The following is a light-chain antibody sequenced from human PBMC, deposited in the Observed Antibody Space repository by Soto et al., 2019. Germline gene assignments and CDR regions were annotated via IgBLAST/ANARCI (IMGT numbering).Light chain of an antibody. CDR3: QQRHMWPIT. J-gene: IGKJ5*01. Sequence: EVVLTQSPVTLSLSPVERATLSCRASQSFRGLLAWYQQKPGQAPRLLIYDAYNRATGIPPRFSGSGSGTEFTLPISSLEPDDSAVYYCQQRHMWPITFCQGTRLEIK. CDR2: DAY. CDR1: QSFRGL. V-gene: IGKV3-11*01.